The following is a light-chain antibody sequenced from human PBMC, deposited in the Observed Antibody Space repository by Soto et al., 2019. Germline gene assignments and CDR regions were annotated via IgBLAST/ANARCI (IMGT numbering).Light chain of an antibody. CDR2: GAS. Sequence: EIVLTQSPGTLSLSPVEIASLSCGASQSISSSFLAWYQQKPGQAPRLLIYGASSRATGIPDRFSGTGSETDFTLTISRLEPEDFAVYYCQQYDNSPITFGQGTRREIK. V-gene: IGKV3-20*01. CDR1: QSISSSF. CDR3: QQYDNSPIT. J-gene: IGKJ5*01.